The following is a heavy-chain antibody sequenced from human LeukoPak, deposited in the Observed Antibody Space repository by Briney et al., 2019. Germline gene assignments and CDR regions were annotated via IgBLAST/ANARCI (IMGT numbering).Heavy chain of an antibody. D-gene: IGHD5-18*01. CDR3: ARVRYNYGPGGMDV. J-gene: IGHJ6*02. CDR1: GGTFSSYA. Sequence: ASVKVSCKASGGTFSSYAISWVRQAPGQGLEWMGWINPNSGGTNYAQKFQGWVTMTRDTSINTAYMELTRLRSDDTAVYYCARVRYNYGPGGMDVWGQGTTVTVSS. V-gene: IGHV1-2*04. CDR2: INPNSGGT.